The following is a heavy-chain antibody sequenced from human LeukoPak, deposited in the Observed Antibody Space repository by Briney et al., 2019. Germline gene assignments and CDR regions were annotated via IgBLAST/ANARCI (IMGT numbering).Heavy chain of an antibody. CDR3: ARLGSIAAAGTSPVGY. CDR2: IYYNGST. V-gene: IGHV4-39*01. CDR1: GGSISSSSYY. D-gene: IGHD6-13*01. Sequence: SETLSLTCTVSGGSISSSSYYWGWIRQPPGKGLEWIGSIYYNGSTYYNPSLKSRVTISVDTSKNQFSLKLSSVTAADTAVYYCARLGSIAAAGTSPVGYWGQGTLVTVSS. J-gene: IGHJ4*02.